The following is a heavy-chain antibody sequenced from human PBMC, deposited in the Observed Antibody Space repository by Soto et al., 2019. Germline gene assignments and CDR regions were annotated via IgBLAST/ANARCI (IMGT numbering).Heavy chain of an antibody. CDR1: GFTFSSYA. V-gene: IGHV3-23*01. CDR3: AKDLTMVRGVIYYGMDV. J-gene: IGHJ6*02. Sequence: EVQVLESGGGLIQPGGSLRLSCAVSGFTFSSYAMSWVRQAPGKGLEWVSCISGSGGSTDYADSVKGRFTISRDNSKNTLYRQMNSLRAEDTAVYHCAKDLTMVRGVIYYGMDVWGQGTTVTVSS. CDR2: ISGSGGST. D-gene: IGHD3-10*01.